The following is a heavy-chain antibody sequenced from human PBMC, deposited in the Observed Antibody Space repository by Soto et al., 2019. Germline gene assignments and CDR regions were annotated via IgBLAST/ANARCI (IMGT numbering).Heavy chain of an antibody. Sequence: AAVKVSCKASGYTFTSYDMNWVRQATVQGLEWMGGVNPNSGNTGYEQKFQGRVTMTRKTSRSTAYMELSSLRSEETAVYYCARRYSSSWYGHHVMDVWGQGTQVTVSS. CDR2: VNPNSGNT. D-gene: IGHD6-13*01. J-gene: IGHJ6*02. CDR1: GYTFTSYD. V-gene: IGHV1-8*01. CDR3: ARRYSSSWYGHHVMDV.